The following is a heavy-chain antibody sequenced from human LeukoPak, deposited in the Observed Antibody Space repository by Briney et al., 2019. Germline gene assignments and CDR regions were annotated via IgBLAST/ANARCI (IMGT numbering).Heavy chain of an antibody. Sequence: GGSLRLSCAASGFTFSSYGMHWVRQAPGKGLEWVAVISYDGSNKYYADSVKGRFTISRDNSKNTLYLQMNSLRAEDTAVYYCAKDLVYSYGFSPGGYWGQGTLVTVSS. D-gene: IGHD5-18*01. CDR3: AKDLVYSYGFSPGGY. CDR1: GFTFSSYG. J-gene: IGHJ4*02. V-gene: IGHV3-30*18. CDR2: ISYDGSNK.